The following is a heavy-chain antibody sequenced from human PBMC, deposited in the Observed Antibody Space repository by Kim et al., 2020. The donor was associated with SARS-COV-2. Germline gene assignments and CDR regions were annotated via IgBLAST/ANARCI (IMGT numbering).Heavy chain of an antibody. CDR1: GGSISSYF. Sequence: SETLSLTCTVSGGSISSYFWNWIRQPPGKGLEWVGYVSYSGSNYNPPLKSRATISVDTSKNQFSLNLNSVTTADTAVYFCARGWIPATSLRLDPWGQGT. CDR3: ARGWIPATSLRLDP. CDR2: VSYSGS. J-gene: IGHJ5*02. D-gene: IGHD5-18*01. V-gene: IGHV4-59*13.